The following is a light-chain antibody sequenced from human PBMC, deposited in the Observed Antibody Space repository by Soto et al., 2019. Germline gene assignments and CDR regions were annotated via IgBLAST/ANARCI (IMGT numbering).Light chain of an antibody. CDR1: SPNIGNNI. Sequence: QSVLTQPPSVSAAPGQKVTISCSGSSPNIGNNIVSWYQQLPGTAPKLLIYEDNKRPSGIPDRFSGSKSGTSATLGITGLQTGDEAEYYCASWDSSLTGGVFGGGTKLTV. V-gene: IGLV1-51*02. CDR2: EDN. J-gene: IGLJ2*01. CDR3: ASWDSSLTGGV.